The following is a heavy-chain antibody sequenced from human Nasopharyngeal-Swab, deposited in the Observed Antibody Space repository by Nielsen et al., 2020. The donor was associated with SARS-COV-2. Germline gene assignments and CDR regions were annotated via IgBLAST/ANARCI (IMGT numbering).Heavy chain of an antibody. D-gene: IGHD1-26*01. J-gene: IGHJ1*01. CDR2: MSPNSGNT. CDR3: ARGLGAPSSVWH. V-gene: IGHV1-8*01. CDR1: GYTFIDFD. Sequence: ASVKVSCKASGYTFIDFDINWVRQVTGQGLEWMGSMSPNSGNTGYAEKFEGRVTMTRNIATNTAYMELTSLGFEDTAVYYCARGLGAPSSVWHWGPGTQVSVSS.